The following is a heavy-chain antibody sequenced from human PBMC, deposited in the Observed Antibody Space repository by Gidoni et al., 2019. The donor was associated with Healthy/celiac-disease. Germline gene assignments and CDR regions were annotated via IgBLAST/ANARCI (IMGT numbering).Heavy chain of an antibody. D-gene: IGHD1-7*01. J-gene: IGHJ5*02. CDR2: MNPNSGNT. CDR3: ARGRRYNWNYPKHNWFDP. V-gene: IGHV1-8*01. CDR1: GYTFTSYD. Sequence: QVQLVQSGAEVKKPGASVKVSCKASGYTFTSYDINWVRQATGQGLEWMGWMNPNSGNTGYAQKFQGRVTMTRNTSISTAYMELSSLRSEDTAVYYCARGRRYNWNYPKHNWFDPWGQGTLVTVSS.